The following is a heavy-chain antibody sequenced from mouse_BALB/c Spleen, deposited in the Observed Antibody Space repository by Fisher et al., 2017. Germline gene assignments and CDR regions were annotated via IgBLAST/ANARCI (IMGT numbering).Heavy chain of an antibody. V-gene: IGHV1S45*01. Sequence: KFKGKATLTVDKSSSTAYMQLNSLTSEDTAVYYCARGDHDYAMDYWGQGTSVTVSS. CDR3: ARGDHDYAMDY. J-gene: IGHJ4*01.